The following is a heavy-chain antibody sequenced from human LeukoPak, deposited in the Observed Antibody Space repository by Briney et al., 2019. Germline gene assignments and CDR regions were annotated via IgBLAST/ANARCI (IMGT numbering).Heavy chain of an antibody. J-gene: IGHJ4*02. D-gene: IGHD3-9*01. CDR3: AKWGPYDILTGRIN. V-gene: IGHV3-7*03. CDR2: MKPDESEK. Sequence: GSLRLSCAASGFTFSNYWMTWVRQAPGKGLEWVANMKPDESEKYYVGSVKGRFTISRDNAKNSLYLQMNSLRAEDTAVYYCAKWGPYDILTGRINWGQGTLVTVSS. CDR1: GFTFSNYW.